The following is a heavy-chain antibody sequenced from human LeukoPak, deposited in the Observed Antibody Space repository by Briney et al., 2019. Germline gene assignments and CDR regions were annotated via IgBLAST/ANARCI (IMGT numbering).Heavy chain of an antibody. D-gene: IGHD2-2*02. J-gene: IGHJ6*02. V-gene: IGHV3-66*01. Sequence: PGGSLRLSCAASGFTFSSNYMSWVRQAPGKGLEWVSVIYSGGSTYYADSVKGRFTISRDNSKNTLYLQMNSLRAEDTAVYYCATGYCSSTSCYNPSYYYYGMDVWGQGTTVTVSS. CDR1: GFTFSSNY. CDR3: ATGYCSSTSCYNPSYYYYGMDV. CDR2: IYSGGST.